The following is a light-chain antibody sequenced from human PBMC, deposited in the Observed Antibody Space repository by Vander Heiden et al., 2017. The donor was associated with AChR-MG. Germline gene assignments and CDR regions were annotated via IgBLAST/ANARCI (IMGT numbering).Light chain of an antibody. CDR3: CSYAGSYTVV. Sequence: QSALTQPRSVSVSPGQSLTISCTGTSSHVGCYNYASWYQQHPGQAPNPTIYDVNKQPSGVPDRFSGSKSGNTASLTISGLQAEDEADYYCCSYAGSYTVVFGGGTKVTVL. V-gene: IGLV2-11*01. CDR2: DVN. CDR1: SSHVGCYNY. J-gene: IGLJ2*01.